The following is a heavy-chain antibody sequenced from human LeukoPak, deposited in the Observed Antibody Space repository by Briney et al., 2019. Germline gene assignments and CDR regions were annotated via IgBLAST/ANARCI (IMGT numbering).Heavy chain of an antibody. D-gene: IGHD3-3*01. J-gene: IGHJ5*02. Sequence: ASVKVSCKASGNTFTSYAMHWVRQAPGQRLEWMGWINAGNGNTEYSQKFQGRVTITRDTSASTAYMELSSLRSEDTAVYYCARDYYDFWSGHNWFDPWGQGTLVTVSS. CDR2: INAGNGNT. V-gene: IGHV1-3*01. CDR3: ARDYYDFWSGHNWFDP. CDR1: GNTFTSYA.